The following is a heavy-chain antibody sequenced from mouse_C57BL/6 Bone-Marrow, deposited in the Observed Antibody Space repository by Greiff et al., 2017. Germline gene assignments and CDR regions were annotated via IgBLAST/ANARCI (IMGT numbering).Heavy chain of an antibody. D-gene: IGHD2-5*01. Sequence: VQLQQSGAELVKPGASVKLSCKASGYTFTSYWMHWVKQRPGQGLEWIGMIHPNSGSTNYNEKFKSKATLTVDKSSSTAYMQLSSLTSEDSAVYYCASPYSNKDYYAMDYWGQGTSVTVSS. CDR3: ASPYSNKDYYAMDY. CDR2: IHPNSGST. J-gene: IGHJ4*01. V-gene: IGHV1-64*01. CDR1: GYTFTSYW.